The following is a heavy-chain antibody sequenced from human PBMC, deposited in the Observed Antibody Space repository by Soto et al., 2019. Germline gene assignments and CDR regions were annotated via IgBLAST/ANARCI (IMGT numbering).Heavy chain of an antibody. CDR3: ARDKVVVVVAARYYYGMDV. D-gene: IGHD2-15*01. CDR2: IYYSGST. CDR1: GGSISSGGYY. J-gene: IGHJ6*02. Sequence: SETLSLTCTVSGGSISSGGYYWSWIRQHPGKGLEWIGYIYYSGSTYYNPSLKSRVTISVDTSKNQFSLKLSSVTAADTAVYYCARDKVVVVVAARYYYGMDVWGQGTTVTVSS. V-gene: IGHV4-31*03.